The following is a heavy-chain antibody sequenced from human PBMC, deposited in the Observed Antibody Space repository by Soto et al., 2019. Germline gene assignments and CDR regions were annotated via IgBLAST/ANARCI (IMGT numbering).Heavy chain of an antibody. V-gene: IGHV1-69*06. CDR2: IIPMFGTA. CDR3: ARGDDFDYYYGVDV. CDR1: GGSFSNHA. D-gene: IGHD3-16*01. J-gene: IGHJ6*02. Sequence: VSCKASGGSFSNHAISWVRQAPGQGLEWMGGIIPMFGTANYAQRFQGRVTTTAGKYTNTAYMELTSLTSEDTAVYYCARGDDFDYYYGVDVWGQGTTVTVSS.